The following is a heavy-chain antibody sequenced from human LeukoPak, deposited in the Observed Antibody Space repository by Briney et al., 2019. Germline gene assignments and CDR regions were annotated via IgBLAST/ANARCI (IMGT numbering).Heavy chain of an antibody. CDR2: ISSSGIYI. CDR1: GFTFRSYS. J-gene: IGHJ3*01. D-gene: IGHD4-17*01. CDR3: AREYDFGDNLPANDAFDV. V-gene: IGHV3-21*01. Sequence: TGGSLRLSCAASGFTFRSYSINWVRQAPGKGLEWVSSISSSGIYIYYANSVKGRFTISRDNAKNSLYLQMNSLRAEDTAVYYCAREYDFGDNLPANDAFDVWGQGTMVTVSS.